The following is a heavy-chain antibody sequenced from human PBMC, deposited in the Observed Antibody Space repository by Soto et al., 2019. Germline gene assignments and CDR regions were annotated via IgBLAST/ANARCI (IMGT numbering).Heavy chain of an antibody. J-gene: IGHJ6*02. Sequence: VGSLRLSCAASGFIVSSNYMNWVRQAPGKGLEWVSVIYSGGTTYYADSVKGRFTISRDNSKNTLYLQMNSLRVEDTAVYYCASPSLGYCSSVSCYGRYGMDVWGQGTTVTVSS. D-gene: IGHD2-2*01. CDR3: ASPSLGYCSSVSCYGRYGMDV. V-gene: IGHV3-53*01. CDR1: GFIVSSNY. CDR2: IYSGGTT.